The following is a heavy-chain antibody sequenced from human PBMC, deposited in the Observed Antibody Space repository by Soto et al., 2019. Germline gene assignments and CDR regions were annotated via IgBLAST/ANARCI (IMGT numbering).Heavy chain of an antibody. D-gene: IGHD1-1*01. J-gene: IGHJ4*02. CDR1: GYTFSDFG. V-gene: IGHV1-18*01. Sequence: QGQLVQSGAEVKKPGASVKVSCKASGYTFSDFGVSWVRQAPGQGLEWMVWISAYNRNTNYAQKVQGRVTTTTDTSTSKSYTQVKNPASADTAVDYCARDSDIQDNWADFFDYGGKGTLVTVSS. CDR2: ISAYNRNT. CDR3: ARDSDIQDNWADFFDY.